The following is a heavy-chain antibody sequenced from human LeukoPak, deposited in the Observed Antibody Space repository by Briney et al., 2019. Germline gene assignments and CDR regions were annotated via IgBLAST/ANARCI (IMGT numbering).Heavy chain of an antibody. J-gene: IGHJ4*02. CDR3: ASHLCCSGGSCLDY. CDR1: GGSFSGYY. V-gene: IGHV4-34*01. D-gene: IGHD2-15*01. Sequence: SETLSLTCAVYGGSFSGYYWSWIRRPPGKGLEWIGEINHSGSTNYNPSLKSRVTISVDTSKNQFSLKLSSVTAADTAVYYCASHLCCSGGSCLDYWGQGTLVTVSS. CDR2: INHSGST.